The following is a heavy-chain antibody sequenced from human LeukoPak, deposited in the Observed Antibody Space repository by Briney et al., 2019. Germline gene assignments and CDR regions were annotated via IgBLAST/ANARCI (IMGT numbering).Heavy chain of an antibody. CDR3: SREIPYGVYYSYFLDV. CDR1: GGSFSGYY. D-gene: IGHD3-10*01. CDR2: INHSGST. Sequence: PSQTLSLTCAVYGGSFSGYYWGWIRQPPGKGVGWIGEINHSGSTNYNPSLKSRVTISVDTSKNQFSLKLSSVTAADTAVYFCSREIPYGVYYSYFLDVWGKGTTVTVSS. V-gene: IGHV4-34*01. J-gene: IGHJ6*03.